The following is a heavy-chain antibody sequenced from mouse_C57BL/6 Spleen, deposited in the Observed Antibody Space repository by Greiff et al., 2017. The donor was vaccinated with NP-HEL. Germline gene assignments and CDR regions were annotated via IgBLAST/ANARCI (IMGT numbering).Heavy chain of an antibody. Sequence: EVNVVESGGGLVKPGGSLKLSCAASGFTFSDYGMHWVRQAPEKGLEWVAYISSGSSTIYYADTVKGRFTISRDNAKNTLFLQMTSLRSEDTAMYYCAFYYDYSWCAYWGQGTLVTVSA. CDR3: AFYYDYSWCAY. CDR1: GFTFSDYG. CDR2: ISSGSSTI. V-gene: IGHV5-17*01. J-gene: IGHJ3*01. D-gene: IGHD2-4*01.